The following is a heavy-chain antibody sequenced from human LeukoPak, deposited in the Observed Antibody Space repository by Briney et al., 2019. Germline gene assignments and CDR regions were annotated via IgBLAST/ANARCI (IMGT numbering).Heavy chain of an antibody. V-gene: IGHV1-69*05. J-gene: IGHJ4*02. CDR2: IIPIFGTA. Sequence: ASVKVSCKASGGTFSSYAISGVRQAPGQGLEWMGGIIPIFGTANYAQKFQGRVTITTDEPTSTAYMELSSLRSEDTAVYYCARIVGASQYFDYWGQGTLVTVSS. CDR3: ARIVGASQYFDY. CDR1: GGTFSSYA. D-gene: IGHD1-26*01.